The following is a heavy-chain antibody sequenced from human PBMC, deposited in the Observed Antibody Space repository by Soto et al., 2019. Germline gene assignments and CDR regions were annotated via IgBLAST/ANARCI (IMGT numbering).Heavy chain of an antibody. CDR1: GGSISSYY. Sequence: SETLSLTCTVSGGSISSYYWSWIRQPPGKGLEWIGYIYYSGSTNYNPSLKSRVTISVDTSKNQFSLKLSSVTAADTAVYYCAREVGYYYDSSGQAWFDPWGLGTLVTVSS. D-gene: IGHD3-22*01. CDR3: AREVGYYYDSSGQAWFDP. J-gene: IGHJ5*02. V-gene: IGHV4-59*01. CDR2: IYYSGST.